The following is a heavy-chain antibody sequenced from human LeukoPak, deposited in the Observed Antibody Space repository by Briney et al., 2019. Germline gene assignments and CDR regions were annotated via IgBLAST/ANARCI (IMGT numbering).Heavy chain of an antibody. CDR1: GGSISSYY. CDR3: ARDGYSSSWTPDYYYYYGMDV. Sequence: PSETLSLTCTVSGGSISSYYWSWIRQPPGKGLEWIGYIHYSGSTNYNPSLKSRVTISVDTSKNQFSLKLSSVTAADTAVYYCARDGYSSSWTPDYYYYYGMDVWGQGTTVTVSS. CDR2: IHYSGST. D-gene: IGHD6-13*01. J-gene: IGHJ6*02. V-gene: IGHV4-59*01.